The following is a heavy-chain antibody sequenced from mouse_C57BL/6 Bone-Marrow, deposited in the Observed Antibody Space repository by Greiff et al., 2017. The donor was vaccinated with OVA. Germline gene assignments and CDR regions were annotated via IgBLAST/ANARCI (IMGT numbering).Heavy chain of an antibody. Sequence: VQLQQSGPELVKPGASVKISCKASGYSFTDYNMNWVKQSNGKSLEWIGVINPNYGTTSYNQKFKGKATLTVDQSSSTAYMQSNSLAEENSADYYGARSWLMRYWGQGTTLTVSS. V-gene: IGHV1-39*01. J-gene: IGHJ2*01. D-gene: IGHD2-2*01. CDR3: ARSWLMRY. CDR2: INPNYGTT. CDR1: GYSFTDYN.